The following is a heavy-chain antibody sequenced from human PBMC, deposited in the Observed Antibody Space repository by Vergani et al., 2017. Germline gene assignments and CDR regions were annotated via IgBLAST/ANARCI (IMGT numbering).Heavy chain of an antibody. V-gene: IGHV4-38-2*01. D-gene: IGHD3-10*01. Sequence: QVQLQESGPGLVKPSETLTLTCDVSDSSIMTTPSWGWFRQSPGKGLDWIGYIHHSGDTHYNSSLKSRVSISIVSSSKFSLSLTSVTAAATAIYYCARHRGSGSFFPSSYFYGMDVWGHGTMVTVSS. J-gene: IGHJ6*02. CDR2: IHHSGDT. CDR1: DSSIMTTPS. CDR3: ARHRGSGSFFPSSYFYGMDV.